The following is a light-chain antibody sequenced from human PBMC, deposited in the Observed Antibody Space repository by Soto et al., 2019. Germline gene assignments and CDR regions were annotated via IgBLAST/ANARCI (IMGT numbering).Light chain of an antibody. CDR1: SSDVGIYNY. CDR2: DVS. V-gene: IGLV2-11*01. Sequence: QSALTQPRSVSGSPGQSVTISCTGTSSDVGIYNYVSWYQHHPGKAPKLMIYDVSKRPSGVPDRFSGSKSGNTASLTISGLQAEDEADYFCSSYTSKSSLIFGGGTKLTVL. CDR3: SSYTSKSSLI. J-gene: IGLJ2*01.